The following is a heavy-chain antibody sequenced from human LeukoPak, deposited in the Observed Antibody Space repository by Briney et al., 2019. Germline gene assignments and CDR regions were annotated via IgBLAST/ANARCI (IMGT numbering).Heavy chain of an antibody. V-gene: IGHV4-34*01. D-gene: IGHD3-10*01. CDR3: ARGRITMVRGGYWFDP. CDR2: INHSGST. Sequence: LKPSETLSLTCAVYGGSFSGYYWSWIRQPPGKGLEWIGGINHSGSTNYNPSLKSRVTISVDTSKNQFSLKLSSVTAADTAVYYCARGRITMVRGGYWFDPWGQGTLVTVSS. CDR1: GGSFSGYY. J-gene: IGHJ5*02.